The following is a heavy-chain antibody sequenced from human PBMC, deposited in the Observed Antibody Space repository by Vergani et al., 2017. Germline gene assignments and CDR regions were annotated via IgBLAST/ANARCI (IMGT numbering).Heavy chain of an antibody. CDR3: AHXDIFDDNYEYFDY. CDR2: IYWNDDK. J-gene: IGHJ4*02. D-gene: IGHD4-11*01. V-gene: IGHV2-5*01. CDR1: GFSLSRSGVG. Sequence: QITLTESGPTLVKPTQTLTLTCTVSGFSLSRSGVGVAWIRQPPGKALECLAIIYWNDDKRYSPSLMGRLTIAKDTSRNQVVLTMTNMDPVDTATYYCAHXDIFDDNYEYFDYWGPGTLVTVSS.